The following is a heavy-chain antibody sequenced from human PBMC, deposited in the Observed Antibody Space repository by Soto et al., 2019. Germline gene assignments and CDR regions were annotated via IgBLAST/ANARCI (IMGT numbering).Heavy chain of an antibody. CDR2: IYPGDSDT. D-gene: IGHD3-10*02. Sequence: PGESLKISCKGFGYSFTSYWIAWVRQMPGKGPEWMGVIYPGDSDTRYSPSFEGQVTISVDKSISTAYLQWSSLRASDTAMYYCARRFTMYGDFDYWGQGTLVTAPQ. CDR3: ARRFTMYGDFDY. CDR1: GYSFTSYW. V-gene: IGHV5-51*01. J-gene: IGHJ4*02.